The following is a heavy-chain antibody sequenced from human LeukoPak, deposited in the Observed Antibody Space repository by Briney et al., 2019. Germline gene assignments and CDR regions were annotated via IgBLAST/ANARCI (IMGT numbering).Heavy chain of an antibody. Sequence: SETLSLTCSVSGYSFTSGHYWGWIRQPPGKGLEWIANIYHTGSAHYNPSLKSRVTISVDTSKNQFSLKLSSVTAADTAVYYCARELLWFGQYYFDYWGQGTLVTVSS. CDR2: IYHTGSA. CDR3: ARELLWFGQYYFDY. CDR1: GYSFTSGHY. D-gene: IGHD3-10*01. J-gene: IGHJ4*02. V-gene: IGHV4-38-2*02.